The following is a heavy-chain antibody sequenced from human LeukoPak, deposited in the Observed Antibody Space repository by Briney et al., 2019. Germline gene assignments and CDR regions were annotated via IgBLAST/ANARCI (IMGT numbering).Heavy chain of an antibody. Sequence: GGSLRLSCAASGFTFSSYAMSWVRQAPGKGLEWVSAISGSGGSTYYADSVKGRFTISRDNSKNTLYLQMNSLRAEDTAVYYCAKDTSLLWFGESLDCWGQGTLVTVSS. CDR3: AKDTSLLWFGESLDC. D-gene: IGHD3-10*01. J-gene: IGHJ4*02. CDR2: ISGSGGST. V-gene: IGHV3-23*01. CDR1: GFTFSSYA.